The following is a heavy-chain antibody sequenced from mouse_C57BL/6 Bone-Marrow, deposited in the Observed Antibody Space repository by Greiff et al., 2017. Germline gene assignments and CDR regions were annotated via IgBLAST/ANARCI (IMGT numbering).Heavy chain of an antibody. CDR1: GFNIKDDY. Sequence: VQLQQSGAELVRPGASVKLSCTASGFNIKDDYMHWVKQRPEQGLEWIGWIDPENGDTEYASKFQGKATITADTSSNNAYLQLSSLTSEDTAVYYCTMGYGSSCYFDYWGQGTTLTVSS. CDR2: IDPENGDT. CDR3: TMGYGSSCYFDY. V-gene: IGHV14-4*01. D-gene: IGHD1-1*01. J-gene: IGHJ2*01.